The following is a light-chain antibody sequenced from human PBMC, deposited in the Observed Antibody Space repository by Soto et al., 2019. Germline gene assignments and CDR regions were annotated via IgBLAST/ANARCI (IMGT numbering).Light chain of an antibody. CDR1: QGISRS. V-gene: IGKV1-12*01. J-gene: IGKJ4*01. CDR3: QQSYSTPQT. Sequence: DIQMTQSPSSVSASVGDRVTISCQASQGISRSLAWYQQKPGKAPKLLIYAASSLQSGVPPRFSGSGSGTDFTLTISSLQPEDFATYYCQQSYSTPQTFGGGTKVDIK. CDR2: AAS.